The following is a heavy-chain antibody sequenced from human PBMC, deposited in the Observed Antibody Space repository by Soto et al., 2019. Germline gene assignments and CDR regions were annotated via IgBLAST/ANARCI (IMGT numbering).Heavy chain of an antibody. D-gene: IGHD6-19*01. Sequence: QVQLVQSRSEVKKPGSSVRVSCRASEGTFNSHVVSWVRQAPGQGLQWMGGILPLFGTTNYAHQLEGRVTITADSSTATSFLELSGLTPGDTAVYYCGKERRGSGWFVCSYWGQGILVTVSS. V-gene: IGHV1-69*01. CDR2: ILPLFGTT. CDR3: GKERRGSGWFVCSY. J-gene: IGHJ4*02. CDR1: EGTFNSHV.